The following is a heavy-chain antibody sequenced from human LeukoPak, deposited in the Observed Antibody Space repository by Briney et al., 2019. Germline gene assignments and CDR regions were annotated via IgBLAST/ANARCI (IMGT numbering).Heavy chain of an antibody. CDR3: ARGLYGSGRRSLMAH. D-gene: IGHD3-10*01. V-gene: IGHV3-7*01. CDR2: INQDDNEK. Sequence: AGSLSLSCAASGFPFHNYWMTWVRQAPGKGLEWVANINQDDNEKYYLDSVKGRFTISRDNAKTSLLLQMTSLRVEDTAIYYCARGLYGSGRRSLMAHWGPGTLVAVSS. J-gene: IGHJ4*02. CDR1: GFPFHNYW.